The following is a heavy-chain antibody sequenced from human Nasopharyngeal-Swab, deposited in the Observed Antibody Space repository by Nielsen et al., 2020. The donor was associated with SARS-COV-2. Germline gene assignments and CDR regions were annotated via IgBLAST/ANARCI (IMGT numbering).Heavy chain of an antibody. Sequence: GESLKISCAASGFTFSSYNMNWDRQAPGKGLEWVSSISSSSTYIYYADSVKGRFTISRDSAKNSLYLQMNSLRAEDTAVYYCARDGLDYDFWSAYFMDVWGQGTTVTVSS. V-gene: IGHV3-21*01. CDR3: ARDGLDYDFWSAYFMDV. D-gene: IGHD3-3*01. CDR1: GFTFSSYN. CDR2: ISSSSTYI. J-gene: IGHJ6*02.